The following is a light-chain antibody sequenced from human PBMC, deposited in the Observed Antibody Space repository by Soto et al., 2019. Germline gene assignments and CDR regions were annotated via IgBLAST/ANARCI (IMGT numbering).Light chain of an antibody. Sequence: DIPMTQSPSSLSAFVGDTVTITCRASQTIITYLNWYHQKPGKAPKVLIYAASSLQSGVPSRFSGSGSGTDFTLTISSLQPEDFATYYCQQSYSTPLTFGGGTKVEIK. J-gene: IGKJ4*01. V-gene: IGKV1-39*01. CDR3: QQSYSTPLT. CDR1: QTIITY. CDR2: AAS.